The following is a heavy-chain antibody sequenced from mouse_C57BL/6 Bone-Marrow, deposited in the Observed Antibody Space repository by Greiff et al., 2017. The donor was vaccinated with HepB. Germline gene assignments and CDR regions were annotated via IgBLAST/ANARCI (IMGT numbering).Heavy chain of an antibody. CDR2: IDPSDSYT. CDR3: AGGEQGTWLAC. J-gene: IGHJ3*01. CDR1: GYTFTSYW. Sequence: VQLQQPGAELVRPGTSVKLSCKASGYTFTSYWMHWVKQRPGQGLEWIGVIDPSDSYTNYNQKFKGKATLTVDTSSSTAYRQLSSLTSEDSAVYDCAGGEQGTWLACWGQGTLVTVSA. V-gene: IGHV1-59*01.